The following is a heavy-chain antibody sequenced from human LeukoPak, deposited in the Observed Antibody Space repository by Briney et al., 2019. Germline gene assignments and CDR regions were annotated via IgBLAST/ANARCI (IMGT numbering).Heavy chain of an antibody. J-gene: IGHJ4*02. D-gene: IGHD7-27*01. V-gene: IGHV3-33*06. CDR3: AKDLSTALTTGALDY. CDR2: IWYDGSNK. Sequence: GGSLRLSCAASGFTFSSYGMHWVRQAPGKGLEWVAVIWYDGSNKYYADSVKGRFTISRDNSKNTLYLQMNSLRAEDTAVYYCAKDLSTALTTGALDYWGQGTLVTVSS. CDR1: GFTFSSYG.